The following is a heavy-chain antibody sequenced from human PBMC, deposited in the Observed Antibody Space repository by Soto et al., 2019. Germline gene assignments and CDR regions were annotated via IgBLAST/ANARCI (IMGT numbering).Heavy chain of an antibody. CDR2: ISGSGGST. V-gene: IGHV3-23*01. CDR1: GFTFSSYA. D-gene: IGHD3-3*01. CDR3: AKGILLEWLLVSYYNGMDV. J-gene: IGHJ6*02. Sequence: GGSLRLSCAASGFTFSSYAMSWVRQAPGKGLEWVSAISGSGGSTYYADSVKGRFTISRNNSKNTLYLQMNSLRAEDTAVYYCAKGILLEWLLVSYYNGMDVWGQGTTVTVSS.